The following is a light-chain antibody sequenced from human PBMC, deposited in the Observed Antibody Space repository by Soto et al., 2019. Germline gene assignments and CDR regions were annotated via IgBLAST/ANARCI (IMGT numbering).Light chain of an antibody. Sequence: QSALTQPASVSGSPGQSINVSCTGTSSDVGGYNYVSWYQQYPGKAPKVMIYEVSNRPSGVSNRFSGSKTGNTASLTISGLQAEDEADYYCSSYISSRRTVFGTGTKLTVL. CDR2: EVS. J-gene: IGLJ1*01. CDR1: SSDVGGYNY. CDR3: SSYISSRRTV. V-gene: IGLV2-14*01.